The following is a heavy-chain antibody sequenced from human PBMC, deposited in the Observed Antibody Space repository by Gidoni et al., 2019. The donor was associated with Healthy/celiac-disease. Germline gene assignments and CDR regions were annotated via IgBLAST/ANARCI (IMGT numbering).Heavy chain of an antibody. CDR2: ISSSGSTI. CDR1: GFTFSDYY. CDR3: ASSPRDDFWSGYYPNWFDP. Sequence: QVQLVESGGGLVKPGGSLRPSCAASGFTFSDYYMRWIRQAPGKGLEWVSYISSSGSTIYYADSVKGRFTISRDNAKNSLYLQMNSLRAEDTAVYYCASSPRDDFWSGYYPNWFDPWGQGTLVTVSS. V-gene: IGHV3-11*01. J-gene: IGHJ5*02. D-gene: IGHD3-3*01.